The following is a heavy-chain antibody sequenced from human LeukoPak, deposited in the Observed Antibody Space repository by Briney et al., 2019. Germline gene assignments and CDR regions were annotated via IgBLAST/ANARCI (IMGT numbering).Heavy chain of an antibody. J-gene: IGHJ6*03. CDR3: ATNRYYYDSSGYYGSRGSRYMDV. D-gene: IGHD3-22*01. CDR1: GGSFSGYY. V-gene: IGHV4-34*01. CDR2: INHSGST. Sequence: PSETLSLTCAVYGGSFSGYYWSWIRQHPGKGLEWIGEINHSGSTNYNPSLKSRVTISVDTSKNQFSLKLSSVTAADTAVYYCATNRYYYDSSGYYGSRGSRYMDVWGKGTMVTVSS.